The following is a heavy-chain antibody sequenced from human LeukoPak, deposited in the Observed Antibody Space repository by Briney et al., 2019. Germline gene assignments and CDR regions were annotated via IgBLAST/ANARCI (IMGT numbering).Heavy chain of an antibody. D-gene: IGHD3-10*01. V-gene: IGHV1-58*02. Sequence: SVKVSCKASGFTFTSSAMQWVRQARGQRLEWVGWIVVGSGNTNYAQKFQERVTITRDMSTSTAYMELSSLRSEDTAVYYCARRFGEFYDAFDIWGQGTMVTVSS. J-gene: IGHJ3*02. CDR2: IVVGSGNT. CDR1: GFTFTSSA. CDR3: ARRFGEFYDAFDI.